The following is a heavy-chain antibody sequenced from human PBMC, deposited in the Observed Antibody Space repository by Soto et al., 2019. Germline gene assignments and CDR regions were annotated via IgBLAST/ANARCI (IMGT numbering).Heavy chain of an antibody. V-gene: IGHV3-30-3*01. J-gene: IGHJ3*02. CDR3: AREYGGQVLWTNAFDI. Sequence: QVQLVESGGGVVQPGRSLRLSCAASGFTFSSYAVHWVRQAPGKGLEWVAVVSYDGSNKYYADSVKGRFTISRDNSKNALYLQMNSLRAEDTAVYYCAREYGGQVLWTNAFDIWGQGTMVTVSS. D-gene: IGHD2-2*01. CDR1: GFTFSSYA. CDR2: VSYDGSNK.